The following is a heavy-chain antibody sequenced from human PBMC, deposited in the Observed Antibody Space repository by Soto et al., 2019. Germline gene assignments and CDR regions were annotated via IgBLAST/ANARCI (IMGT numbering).Heavy chain of an antibody. V-gene: IGHV6-1*01. CDR1: GDRVSSNSAA. CDR2: TYYRSKWYN. D-gene: IGHD6-19*01. CDR3: ARVDSSGWYGGNYNWFDP. J-gene: IGHJ5*02. Sequence: SQTLSITCDISGDRVSSNSAAWNWIRQSPSRGLEWLGRTYYRSKWYNDYAVSVKSRITINPDTSKNQFSLQLNSVTPEDTAVYYCARVDSSGWYGGNYNWFDPWGQGTLVTVSS.